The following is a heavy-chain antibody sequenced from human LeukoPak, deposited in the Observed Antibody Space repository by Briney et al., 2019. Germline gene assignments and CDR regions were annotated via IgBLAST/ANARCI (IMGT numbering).Heavy chain of an antibody. D-gene: IGHD3-22*01. CDR3: ARDTYRYYYDSSGYWEPVY. CDR2: ISSSSSYI. Sequence: GRSLRLSCAASGFTFSSYSMNWVRQAPGKGLEWVSSISSSSSYIYYADSVRGRFTISRDNAKNSLYLQMNSLRAEDTALYYCARDTYRYYYDSSGYWEPVYWGQGTLVTVSS. J-gene: IGHJ4*02. V-gene: IGHV3-21*01. CDR1: GFTFSSYS.